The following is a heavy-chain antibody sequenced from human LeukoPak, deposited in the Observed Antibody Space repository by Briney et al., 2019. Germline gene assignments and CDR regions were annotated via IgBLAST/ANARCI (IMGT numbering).Heavy chain of an antibody. V-gene: IGHV3-23*01. J-gene: IGHJ4*02. CDR2: ISGSGGST. D-gene: IGHD3-22*01. Sequence: GGSLRLSCAASGFTFSSYAMTWVRRAPGKGLEWVSVISGSGGSTYYADSVKGRFTISRDNSKNTLYLQMNSLRAEDTAVYYCAKDNYYDSSGYYYPRDWGQGTLVTVSS. CDR3: AKDNYYDSSGYYYPRD. CDR1: GFTFSSYA.